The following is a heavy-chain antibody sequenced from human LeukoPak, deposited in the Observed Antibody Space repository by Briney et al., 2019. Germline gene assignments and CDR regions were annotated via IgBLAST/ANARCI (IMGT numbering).Heavy chain of an antibody. CDR2: INHSGST. Sequence: SATLSLTCAVYGGSFSGYYWSWIRQPPGKGLEWIGEINHSGSTNYNPSLKSRVTISVDTSKNQFSLKLSSVTAADTAVYYCASRCSSTSCPNYYYYMDVWGKGTTVTVSS. V-gene: IGHV4-34*01. D-gene: IGHD2-2*01. CDR3: ASRCSSTSCPNYYYYMDV. J-gene: IGHJ6*03. CDR1: GGSFSGYY.